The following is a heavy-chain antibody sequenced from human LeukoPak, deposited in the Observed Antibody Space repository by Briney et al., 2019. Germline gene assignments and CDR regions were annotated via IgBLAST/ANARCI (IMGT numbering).Heavy chain of an antibody. CDR3: ARMSVYDSSGYYSNLFDY. D-gene: IGHD3-22*01. Sequence: SETLSLTCTVSGGSISSSYGTWIRQPPGKGLEWIGYIYYSGSTYYNPSLKSRVTISVDASKNQFSLKLSSVTAADTAVYYCARMSVYDSSGYYSNLFDYWGQGTLVTVSS. J-gene: IGHJ4*02. CDR2: IYYSGST. CDR1: GGSISSSY. V-gene: IGHV4-59*06.